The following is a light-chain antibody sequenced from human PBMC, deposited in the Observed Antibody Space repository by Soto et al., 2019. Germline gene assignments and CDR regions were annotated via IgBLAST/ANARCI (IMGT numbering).Light chain of an antibody. CDR2: GAS. J-gene: IGKJ5*01. V-gene: IGKV3-20*01. Sequence: IALTQSPCTLSLSPGERATLSWGASQSVSRSYLAWYQQKPGQAPRLLIYGASSRATGIPDRFSGSASGTDFTLTINRLEPEDFAVYYCQQYGSSITFGQGTRLEIK. CDR3: QQYGSSIT. CDR1: QSVSRSY.